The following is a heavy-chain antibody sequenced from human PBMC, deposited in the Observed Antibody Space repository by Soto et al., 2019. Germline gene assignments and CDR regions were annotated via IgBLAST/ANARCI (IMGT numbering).Heavy chain of an antibody. CDR3: ARSRITRVRGVQNYYYGMDV. CDR2: ISGYDGDT. D-gene: IGHD3-10*01. CDR1: GYTFTTYG. V-gene: IGHV1-18*04. J-gene: IGHJ6*02. Sequence: QVRLVQSGPEVKPPGASVKVSCKTSGYTFTTYGVSWVRQAPGQGLEWMGGISGYDGDTKYSPKFQVRLTMTTDTATRTVYMELRSLTSDDTAMYYCARSRITRVRGVQNYYYGMDVWGQGTTVTVSS.